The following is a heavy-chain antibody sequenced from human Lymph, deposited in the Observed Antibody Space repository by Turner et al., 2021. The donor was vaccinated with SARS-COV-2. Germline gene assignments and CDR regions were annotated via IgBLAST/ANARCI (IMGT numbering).Heavy chain of an antibody. V-gene: IGHV3-23*01. CDR3: AKRKYQLLAGDFDY. CDR1: GFTFSSYA. J-gene: IGHJ4*02. D-gene: IGHD2-2*01. Sequence: EVQLLESGGGLVQPGGSLRLSCAASGFTFSSYAMSWVRQAPGKGLEWVSSISVSGSSAYYADSVKGRFTISRDNSKNTLYLQMNSLRAEDTAVYYCAKRKYQLLAGDFDYWGQGTRVTVSS. CDR2: ISVSGSSA.